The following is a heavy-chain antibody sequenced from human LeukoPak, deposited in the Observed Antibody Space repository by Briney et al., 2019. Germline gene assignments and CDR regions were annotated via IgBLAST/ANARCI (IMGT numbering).Heavy chain of an antibody. D-gene: IGHD3-9*01. CDR1: GGSFSGYY. V-gene: IGHV4-34*01. CDR2: INHSGST. J-gene: IGHJ4*02. CDR3: ARATRYYDILTGYRPYYFDY. Sequence: SETLSLTCAVYGGSFSGYYWSWIRQPPGKGLEWIGEINHSGSTNYNPSLKSRVTISVDTSKNQFSLKLSSVTAADTAVYYCARATRYYDILTGYRPYYFDYWGQGTLVTVSS.